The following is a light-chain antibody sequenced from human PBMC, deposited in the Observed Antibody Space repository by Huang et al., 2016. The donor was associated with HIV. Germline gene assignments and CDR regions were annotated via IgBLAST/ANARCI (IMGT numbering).Light chain of an antibody. CDR1: QNITTY. V-gene: IGKV3-11*01. CDR2: DVS. J-gene: IGKJ2*01. Sequence: EVVLTQSPATLSLSPGERATLYCRASQNITTYLAWYQQKPGQDPSLLMHDVSSRATGIPARFSGSGSGTEFILTISSLEPEDLGVYYCQQRTSWPTFGQGTNLQIK. CDR3: QQRTSWPT.